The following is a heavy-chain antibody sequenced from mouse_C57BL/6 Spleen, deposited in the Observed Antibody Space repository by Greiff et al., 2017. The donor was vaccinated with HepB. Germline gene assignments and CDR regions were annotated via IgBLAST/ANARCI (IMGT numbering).Heavy chain of an antibody. J-gene: IGHJ4*01. V-gene: IGHV1-81*01. CDR1: GYPFTSYG. CDR3: ARPMATTGDAMDY. CDR2: IYPRSGNT. D-gene: IGHD2-2*01. Sequence: VKLQQSGAELARPGASVKLSCKASGYPFTSYGISWVKQRTGQGLEWIGEIYPRSGNTYYNEKFKGKATLTADKSSSTAYMELRSLTSEDSAVYFCARPMATTGDAMDYWGQGTSVTVSS.